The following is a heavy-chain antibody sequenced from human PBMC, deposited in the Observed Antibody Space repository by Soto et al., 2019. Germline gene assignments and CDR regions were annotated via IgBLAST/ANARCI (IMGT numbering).Heavy chain of an antibody. CDR3: ARPLVAPVAGPYYYGMDV. V-gene: IGHV3-33*01. CDR2: IWYDGNTK. D-gene: IGHD6-19*01. Sequence: QIQLVESGGGVVQPGRSLRLSCAASGFTFNSYGFNWVRQAPGKGLEWVAVIWYDGNTKYYADSVKGRFTISRDNLKNTLYLQMNSLTAEDTAVYYCARPLVAPVAGPYYYGMDVWGQGTTVTVFS. CDR1: GFTFNSYG. J-gene: IGHJ6*02.